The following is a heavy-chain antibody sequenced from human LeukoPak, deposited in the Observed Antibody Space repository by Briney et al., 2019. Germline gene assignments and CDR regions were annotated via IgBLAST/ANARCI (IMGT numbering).Heavy chain of an antibody. J-gene: IGHJ4*02. CDR3: AREEERSQQSDY. V-gene: IGHV4-59*01. D-gene: IGHD5-24*01. CDR1: GGSISNNF. CDR2: IYYGGST. Sequence: SETLSLTCTVSGGSISNNFWSWIRQTSGKGLEWIGYIYYGGSTNYNPSLKSRVTISVDAYKNQFSLKLSSVTVADTAVYYCAREEERSQQSDYWGQGTLVTVSS.